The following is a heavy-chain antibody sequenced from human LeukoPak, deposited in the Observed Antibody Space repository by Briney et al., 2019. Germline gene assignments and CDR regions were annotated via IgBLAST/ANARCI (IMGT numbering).Heavy chain of an antibody. V-gene: IGHV2-5*01. CDR1: HYSINSGYYW. CDR3: AHGAESSWYSDY. Sequence: TLSLTCTVSHYSINSGYYWGWIRQPPGKALEWLALIYWNDDKRYSPSLKSRLTITKDTSKNQVVLTMTNMDPVDTATYYCAHGAESSWYSDYWGQGTLVTVSS. CDR2: IYWNDDK. D-gene: IGHD6-13*01. J-gene: IGHJ4*02.